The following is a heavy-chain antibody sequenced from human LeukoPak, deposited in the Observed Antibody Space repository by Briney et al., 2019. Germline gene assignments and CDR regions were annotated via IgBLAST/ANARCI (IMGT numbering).Heavy chain of an antibody. CDR1: GGSFSGYY. J-gene: IGHJ4*02. Sequence: SETLSLTCAVYGGSFSGYYWGWIRQPPGKGLEWIGSIYHSGSTYYNPSLKSRVTMSVDTSKNQFSLKLASVTAADTAVYYCARTNVAVRLLTDSWGQGTLVIVSS. CDR2: IYHSGST. CDR3: ARTNVAVRLLTDS. D-gene: IGHD6-19*01. V-gene: IGHV4-34*01.